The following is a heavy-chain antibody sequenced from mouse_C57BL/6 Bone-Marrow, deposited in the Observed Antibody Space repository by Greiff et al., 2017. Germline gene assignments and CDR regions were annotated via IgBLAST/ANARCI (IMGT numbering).Heavy chain of an antibody. Sequence: EVQRVESGEGLVKPGGSLKLSCAASGFTFSRYAMSWVRQTPEKRLEWVAYISSGGDYSYYADNVKGRFTISRDHARNTLYLQMSSLKSEDTAMYYCTREGFSMDYWGQGTSVTVSS. CDR2: ISSGGDYS. CDR1: GFTFSRYA. V-gene: IGHV5-9-1*02. J-gene: IGHJ4*01. CDR3: TREGFSMDY.